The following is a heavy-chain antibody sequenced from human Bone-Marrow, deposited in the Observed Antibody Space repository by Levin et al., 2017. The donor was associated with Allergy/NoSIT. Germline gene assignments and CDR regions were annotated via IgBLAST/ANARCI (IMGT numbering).Heavy chain of an antibody. CDR1: GGSFSGYY. CDR3: ARGRRGYYGSGGWFDP. CDR2: INHSGST. V-gene: IGHV4-34*01. D-gene: IGHD3-10*01. Sequence: SSETLSLTCAVYGGSFSGYYWSWIRQPPGKGLEWIGEINHSGSTNYNPSLKSRVTISVDTSKNQFSLKLSSVTAADTAVYYCARGRRGYYGSGGWFDPWGQGTLVTVSS. J-gene: IGHJ5*02.